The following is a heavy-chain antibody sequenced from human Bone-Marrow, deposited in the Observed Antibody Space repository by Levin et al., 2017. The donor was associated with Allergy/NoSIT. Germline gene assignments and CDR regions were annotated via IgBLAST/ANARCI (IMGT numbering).Heavy chain of an antibody. CDR1: GGSISSYY. V-gene: IGHV4-59*08. J-gene: IGHJ3*02. CDR3: ARQSGDAAFDI. Sequence: SETLSLTCTVSGGSISSYYWSWIRQPPGKGLEWIGYVYFSGSTNYNPSLKSRVTISVDMSKNQFSLKLSSVTAADTALYYCARQSGDAAFDIWGQGTMVTVSS. D-gene: IGHD1-26*01. CDR2: VYFSGST.